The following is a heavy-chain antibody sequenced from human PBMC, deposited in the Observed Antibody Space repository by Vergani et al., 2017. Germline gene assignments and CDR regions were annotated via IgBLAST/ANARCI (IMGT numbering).Heavy chain of an antibody. D-gene: IGHD2-15*01. V-gene: IGHV1-69*01. CDR2: IIPIFGTA. J-gene: IGHJ4*02. CDR3: ARERYCSGGSCYWWDDY. Sequence: QVQLVQSGAEVKKPGSSVKVSCKASGGTFSSYAISWVRQAPGQGLERMGGIIPIFGTANYAQKFQGRVTITADESTSTAYMELSSLRSEDTAVYYCARERYCSGGSCYWWDDYWGQGTLVTVSS. CDR1: GGTFSSYA.